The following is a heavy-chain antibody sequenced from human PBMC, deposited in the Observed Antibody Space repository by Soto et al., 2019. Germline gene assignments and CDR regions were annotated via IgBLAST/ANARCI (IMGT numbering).Heavy chain of an antibody. Sequence: PSETLSLTCTVSGGYISTYYWSWIRQPPGKGLEWIGYIYYSGSTNYNPSLKSRVTISIDTSKNQFSLKLSSVTAADTAVYYCARERSDYIWGSWQYYFDYWGQGTLVTVSS. D-gene: IGHD3-16*01. CDR3: ARERSDYIWGSWQYYFDY. CDR1: GGYISTYY. CDR2: IYYSGST. J-gene: IGHJ4*02. V-gene: IGHV4-59*01.